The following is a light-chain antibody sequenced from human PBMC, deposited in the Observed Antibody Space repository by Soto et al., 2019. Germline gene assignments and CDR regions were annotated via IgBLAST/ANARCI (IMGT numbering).Light chain of an antibody. CDR3: QQYGRSLMWT. V-gene: IGKV3D-20*01. J-gene: IGKJ1*01. CDR2: DAS. Sequence: EIVLTQSPATLSLSPGERATLSCGASQSVSSNYLAEYQQKPGLAPRLLIYDASTRATGIPDSFSGCGSGTDFPLTISRLEPEDFALHYCQQYGRSLMWTFGQGTKVDIK. CDR1: QSVSSNY.